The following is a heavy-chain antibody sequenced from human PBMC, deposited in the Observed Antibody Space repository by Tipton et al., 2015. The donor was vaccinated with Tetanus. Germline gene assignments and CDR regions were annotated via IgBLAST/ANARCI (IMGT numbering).Heavy chain of an antibody. CDR2: INTSGSS. Sequence: LRLSCTVSGGSINNYYWSWIRQSAAMGLEWIGRINTSGSSDYNPSLKGRVTMSIDTSGNRFSLDLTSVTAADTAIYYCARASHFQWERVRLDYWGQGLRVTVSS. D-gene: IGHD1-1*01. CDR3: ARASHFQWERVRLDY. CDR1: GGSINNYY. J-gene: IGHJ4*02. V-gene: IGHV4-4*07.